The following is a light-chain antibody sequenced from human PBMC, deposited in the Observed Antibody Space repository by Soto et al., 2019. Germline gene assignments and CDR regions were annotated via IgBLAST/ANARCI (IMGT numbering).Light chain of an antibody. Sequence: QSALTQPASVSGSPGQSITISCTGTSSDVGGYNYVSWYQQHPGKAPKLMIYDVSNRPSGVSNRFSGSKSGNTASLTISGIQAYDEADYYCSSYTSSSTLVVFGGGTKLTVL. V-gene: IGLV2-14*01. CDR1: SSDVGGYNY. CDR3: SSYTSSSTLVV. CDR2: DVS. J-gene: IGLJ2*01.